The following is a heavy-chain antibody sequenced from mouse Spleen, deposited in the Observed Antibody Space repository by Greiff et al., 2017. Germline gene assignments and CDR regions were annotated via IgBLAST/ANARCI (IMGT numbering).Heavy chain of an antibody. Sequence: EVQLQQSGAELVRPGASVKLSCTASGFNIKDYYMHWVKQRPEQGLEWIGRIDPEDGDTEYAPKFQGKATMTADTSSNTAYLQLSSLTSEDTAVYYCTTRGYGNSPRFAYWGQGTLVTVSA. CDR3: TTRGYGNSPRFAY. CDR2: IDPEDGDT. V-gene: IGHV14-1*01. CDR1: GFNIKDYY. D-gene: IGHD2-10*02. J-gene: IGHJ3*01.